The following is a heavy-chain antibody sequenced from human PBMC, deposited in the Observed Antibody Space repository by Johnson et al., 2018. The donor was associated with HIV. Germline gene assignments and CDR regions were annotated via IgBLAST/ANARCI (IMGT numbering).Heavy chain of an antibody. D-gene: IGHD5-18*01. Sequence: VQLVESGGGLVKPGGSLRLSCAAFGITFSNAWMSWVRQAPGKGLEWVGRIKSKTDGGTKDYAAPVKDRFTISRDASKNTLYLQMNSLKTEDTALYYCTTDKQLWLTVDIWGQGTMVTVSS. J-gene: IGHJ3*02. CDR3: TTDKQLWLTVDI. CDR2: IKSKTDGGTK. V-gene: IGHV3-15*01. CDR1: GITFSNAW.